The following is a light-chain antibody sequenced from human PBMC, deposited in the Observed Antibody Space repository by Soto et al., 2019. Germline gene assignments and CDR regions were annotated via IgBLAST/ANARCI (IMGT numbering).Light chain of an antibody. CDR1: SSNSGAGYD. Sequence: QSVLTQPPSVSGAPGQRITISCTGSSSNSGAGYDVHWYQQLPGTAPKLLIYGNNNRPSGVPDRFSGSKSGTSASLAITGLQAEDEADYYCQSYDSSLSGWVFGGGTKLTVL. J-gene: IGLJ3*02. V-gene: IGLV1-40*01. CDR3: QSYDSSLSGWV. CDR2: GNN.